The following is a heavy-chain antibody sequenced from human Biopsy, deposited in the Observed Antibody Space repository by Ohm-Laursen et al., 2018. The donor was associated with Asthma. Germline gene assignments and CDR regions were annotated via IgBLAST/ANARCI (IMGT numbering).Heavy chain of an antibody. J-gene: IGHJ6*02. D-gene: IGHD3-10*01. V-gene: IGHV1-18*01. CDR2: ISVYNGNT. CDR3: ARAVDYSHYYGIDV. Sequence: ASVKVPCKTSGYIFNTAGITLARQAPGQGLEWMVLISVYNGNTKVAQKLQDRVTIITDTSTSRAYMELRSLRSDETAVYFCARAVDYSHYYGIDVWGQGTTVTVS. CDR1: GYIFNTAG.